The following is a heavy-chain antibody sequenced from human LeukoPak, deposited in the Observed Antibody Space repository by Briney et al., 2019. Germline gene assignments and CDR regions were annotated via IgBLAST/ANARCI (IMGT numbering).Heavy chain of an antibody. Sequence: GGPLRLSCAASGFTFSSYSMSWVRQAPGKGLEWVSSINNDGDSTYYADSVKGRFTISRDNSKNTLYLQMNSLRAEDTALYYCAKVRDWYFDLWGRGTLVTVSS. CDR2: INNDGDST. CDR1: GFTFSSYS. J-gene: IGHJ2*01. CDR3: AKVRDWYFDL. V-gene: IGHV3-23*01.